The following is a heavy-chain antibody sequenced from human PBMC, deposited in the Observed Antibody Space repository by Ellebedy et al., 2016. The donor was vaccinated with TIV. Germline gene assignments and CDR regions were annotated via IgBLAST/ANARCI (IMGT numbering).Heavy chain of an antibody. J-gene: IGHJ6*03. CDR3: ARVADSRGFGYMDV. D-gene: IGHD3-10*01. Sequence: SETLSLXXTVSGGSISSYYWSWIRQPPGKGLEWIGYIYYSGSTNYNPSLKSRVTISVDTSKNQFSLKLSSVTAADTAVYYCARVADSRGFGYMDVWGKGTTVTVSS. CDR2: IYYSGST. V-gene: IGHV4-59*13. CDR1: GGSISSYY.